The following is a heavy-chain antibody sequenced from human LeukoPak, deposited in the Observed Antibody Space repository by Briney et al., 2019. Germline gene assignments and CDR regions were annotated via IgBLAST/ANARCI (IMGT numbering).Heavy chain of an antibody. Sequence: GASVKVSCKASGYTFTGYYMHWVRQAPGQGLEWMGWINPNSGGTNYAQKFQGGVTMTRDTSISTAYMELSRLRSDDTAVYYCARVNYYDSSGYYVDAFDIWGQGTMVTVSS. V-gene: IGHV1-2*02. D-gene: IGHD3-22*01. CDR3: ARVNYYDSSGYYVDAFDI. J-gene: IGHJ3*02. CDR1: GYTFTGYY. CDR2: INPNSGGT.